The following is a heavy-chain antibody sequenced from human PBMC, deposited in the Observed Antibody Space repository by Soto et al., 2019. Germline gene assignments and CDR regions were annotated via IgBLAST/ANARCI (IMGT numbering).Heavy chain of an antibody. Sequence: EVPLVESGGGLVQPGGSLRLSCAASGFTFSSYWMHWVRQAPGKGLVWVSRINTDGSSTSYADSVKGRLTISRDNAKNTLYLQMNSLRAEDTAVYYCARGAYCAGDCSDYWGQGTLVTVSS. J-gene: IGHJ4*02. V-gene: IGHV3-74*01. CDR2: INTDGSST. CDR1: GFTFSSYW. CDR3: ARGAYCAGDCSDY. D-gene: IGHD2-21*01.